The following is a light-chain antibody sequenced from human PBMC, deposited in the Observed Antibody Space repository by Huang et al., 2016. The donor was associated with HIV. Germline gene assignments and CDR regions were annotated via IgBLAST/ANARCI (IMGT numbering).Light chain of an antibody. CDR1: QGVSSN. V-gene: IGKV3-15*01. Sequence: EIVMTQSPATLSVSPGERATLSCRASQGVSSNLAWYQQKPGQAPRLLMYGASTRATGIPARFSGSGSGTEFTLTISSLQSEDFAVYYCQQYNNGPPWTFGRGTKVDIK. CDR3: QQYNNGPPWT. CDR2: GAS. J-gene: IGKJ1*01.